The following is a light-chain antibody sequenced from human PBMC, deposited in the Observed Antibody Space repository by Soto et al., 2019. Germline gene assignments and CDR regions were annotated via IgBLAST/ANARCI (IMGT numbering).Light chain of an antibody. V-gene: IGKV3-15*01. Sequence: EIVLTQSPGTLSLSPGERATLSCRASQSVSSNLAWHQQKPGQAPRILMYDASTRATGIPARFSGSGSGTEFTLTISSLQSEDFAVYYCQQYNIWPQTFGQGTKVDIK. J-gene: IGKJ1*01. CDR1: QSVSSN. CDR2: DAS. CDR3: QQYNIWPQT.